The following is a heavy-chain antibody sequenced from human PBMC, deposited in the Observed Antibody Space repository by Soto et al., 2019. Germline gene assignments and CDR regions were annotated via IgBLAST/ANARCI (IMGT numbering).Heavy chain of an antibody. J-gene: IGHJ4*02. CDR3: ARDFAYFDS. D-gene: IGHD3-3*01. V-gene: IGHV4-61*01. CDR1: GGSFKSGSYS. Sequence: LSLTCTVSGGSFKSGSYSWSWIRQPPGKGLEWIGYVYHTGRTSYNPSPKSRVSISMDTSKNQLSLNLDSVTAADTAVYFCARDFAYFDSWGQGTLVTVSS. CDR2: VYHTGRT.